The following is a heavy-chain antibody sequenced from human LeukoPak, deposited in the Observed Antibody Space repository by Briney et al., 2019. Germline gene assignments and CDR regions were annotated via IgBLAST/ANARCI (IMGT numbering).Heavy chain of an antibody. D-gene: IGHD3-10*01. Sequence: SETLSLTCTVTGGSISRSSYYWRWIRQPPGKGLERNGSIYYSGSTYYNASLKSRVTISVDTSKNQFSLKMSSVTAADTAVYYCVSGKFGHYYYHGKDVWGPGATVTVAS. CDR1: GGSISRSSYY. V-gene: IGHV4-39*01. CDR2: IYYSGST. J-gene: IGHJ6*01. CDR3: VSGKFGHYYYHGKDV.